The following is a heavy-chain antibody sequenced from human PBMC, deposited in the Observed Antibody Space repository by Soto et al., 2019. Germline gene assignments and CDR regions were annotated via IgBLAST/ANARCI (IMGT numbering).Heavy chain of an antibody. D-gene: IGHD2-2*02. Sequence: QVQLAQSGAEMTKPGSSVKVSCRASGGSFSDFAFSWVRQAPGQGLEWMGGIIPMFAATKYAQRLQDRVTITAEESTNTVYLALNSLTSEDTAIYYCARGAIAAVPAAISSYHDYTNYRFDSWGQGTLVTVSS. J-gene: IGHJ4*02. V-gene: IGHV1-69*01. CDR1: GGSFSDFA. CDR2: IIPMFAAT. CDR3: ARGAIAAVPAAISSYHDYTNYRFDS.